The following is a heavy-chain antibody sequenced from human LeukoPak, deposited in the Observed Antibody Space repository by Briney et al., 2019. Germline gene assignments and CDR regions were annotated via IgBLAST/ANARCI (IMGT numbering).Heavy chain of an antibody. CDR2: IKQDGSEK. Sequence: GGSLRLSCAASGFTFSSYWMSWIRQAPGKGLEWVANIKQDGSEKYYVDSVKGRFTISRDNAKNSLYLQMNSLRAEDTAVYYCAREDLGRSIGWYYYYYYMDVWGKGTTVTVSS. D-gene: IGHD6-19*01. CDR3: AREDLGRSIGWYYYYYYMDV. V-gene: IGHV3-7*01. J-gene: IGHJ6*03. CDR1: GFTFSSYW.